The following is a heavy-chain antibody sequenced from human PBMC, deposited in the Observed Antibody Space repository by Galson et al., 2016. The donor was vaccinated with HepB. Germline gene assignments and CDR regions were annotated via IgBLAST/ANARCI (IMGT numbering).Heavy chain of an antibody. D-gene: IGHD5-18*01. J-gene: IGHJ4*02. CDR1: GFTFSTYW. V-gene: IGHV3-74*01. CDR2: VNSDGSRT. Sequence: SLRLSCAASGFTFSTYWMHWVRQVPGMGLVWVSRVNSDGSRTTYVDSVKGRFTISRDNAKNSLYRKMNSLRAEDAAVYYGGKDPYVNTGKFTEGGGDYFDYWGQGTLVTVSS. CDR3: GKDPYVNTGKFTEGGGDYFDY.